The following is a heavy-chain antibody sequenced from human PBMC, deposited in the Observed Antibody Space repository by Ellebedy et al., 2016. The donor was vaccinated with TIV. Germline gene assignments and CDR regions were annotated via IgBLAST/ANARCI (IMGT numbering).Heavy chain of an antibody. CDR1: GFTFSSNW. CDR2: IKQDGREK. J-gene: IGHJ4*02. D-gene: IGHD4-11*01. CDR3: AREGNTVTPKLIDS. V-gene: IGHV3-7*01. Sequence: GESLKISXAVSGFTFSSNWMSWVRQAPGKGLEWVANIKQDGREKNYVDSVKGRFTISRDNAKNSLYLEMNSLRAEDTAVYYCAREGNTVTPKLIDSWGQGTLVTVSS.